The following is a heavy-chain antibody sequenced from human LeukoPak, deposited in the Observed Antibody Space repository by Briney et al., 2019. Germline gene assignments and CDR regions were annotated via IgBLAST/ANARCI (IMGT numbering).Heavy chain of an antibody. Sequence: GGSLRLSCAASGFTFSGSAMHWVRQASGKGLEWVGRIRSKANSYATAYAVSVKGRFTISRDDSKNTAYLQMNSLKTEDTAVYYCTRLSRAAAGQTFDYWGQGTLVTVSS. CDR2: IRSKANSYAT. V-gene: IGHV3-73*01. CDR1: GFTFSGSA. J-gene: IGHJ4*02. CDR3: TRLSRAAAGQTFDY. D-gene: IGHD6-13*01.